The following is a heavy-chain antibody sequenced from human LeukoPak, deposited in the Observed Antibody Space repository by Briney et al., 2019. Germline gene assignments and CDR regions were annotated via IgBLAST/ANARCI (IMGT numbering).Heavy chain of an antibody. CDR3: ATDRKVGAGVPRFDY. Sequence: PGGSLRLSCAASGFTFSNYWMSWVRQAPGKGLEWVANIKQDGSEKYSVDSVEGRFTISRDNAKNSLYLQMNSLRAEDTAVYYCATDRKVGAGVPRFDYWGQGALVTVPS. V-gene: IGHV3-7*01. D-gene: IGHD1-26*01. CDR1: GFTFSNYW. CDR2: IKQDGSEK. J-gene: IGHJ4*02.